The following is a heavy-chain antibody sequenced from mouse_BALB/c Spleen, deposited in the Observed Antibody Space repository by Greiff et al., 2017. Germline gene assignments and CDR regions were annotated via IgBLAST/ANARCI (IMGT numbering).Heavy chain of an antibody. CDR2: ISYSGST. Sequence: EVQLVESGPGLVKPSQSLSLTCTVTGYSITSDYAWNWIRQFPGNKLEWMGYISYSGSTSYNPSLKSRISITRDTSKNQFFLQLNSVTTEDTATYYCASFYDYDDAFAYWGQGTLVTVSA. D-gene: IGHD2-4*01. J-gene: IGHJ3*01. CDR1: GYSITSDYA. V-gene: IGHV3-2*02. CDR3: ASFYDYDDAFAY.